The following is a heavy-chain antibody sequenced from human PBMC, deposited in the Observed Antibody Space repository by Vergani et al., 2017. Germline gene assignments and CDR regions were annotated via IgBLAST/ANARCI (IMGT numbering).Heavy chain of an antibody. CDR2: ISWNSDKR. D-gene: IGHD3-3*01. V-gene: IGHV3-9*01. CDR3: AKDMFDFWSDYRGYVFDF. Sequence: ELELVESGGGVGHLGGSLTLFCVISGFRFDDFAMHWVRQAPGKSLEWGSGISWNSDKRDYADSVKGRFLIFRDNAKNSVELQILRLRPEDTGVYYCAKDMFDFWSDYRGYVFDFWGRGTMV. CDR1: GFRFDDFA. J-gene: IGHJ3*01.